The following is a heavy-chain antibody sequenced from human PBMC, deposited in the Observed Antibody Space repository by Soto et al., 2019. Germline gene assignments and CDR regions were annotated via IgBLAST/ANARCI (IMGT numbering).Heavy chain of an antibody. V-gene: IGHV3-23*01. CDR3: AKDLRPGGVWDFDY. CDR2: INSGGRT. Sequence: PGGSLRLSCAASGFTFSSYTMNWFRQAPGKGLEWVSGINSGGRTYYADSVKGRFTISRDDSKNTLYLQIISLRAEDTAVYYCAKDLRPGGVWDFDYWGQGTLVTVSS. J-gene: IGHJ4*02. CDR1: GFTFSSYT. D-gene: IGHD2-8*01.